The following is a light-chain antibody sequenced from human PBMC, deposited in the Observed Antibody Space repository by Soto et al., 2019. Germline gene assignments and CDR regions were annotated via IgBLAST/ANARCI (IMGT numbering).Light chain of an antibody. CDR3: SYPVV. Sequence: QSALTQPRSVSGSPGQSVTISCTGSSNDVGAYNYVSWYQQHPGKAPKLMIYDVSKRPSGVPDRFSGSKSGNTASLTISGLQAEDEADYYCSYPVVFGGGTKLTVL. J-gene: IGLJ2*01. V-gene: IGLV2-11*01. CDR1: SNDVGAYNY. CDR2: DVS.